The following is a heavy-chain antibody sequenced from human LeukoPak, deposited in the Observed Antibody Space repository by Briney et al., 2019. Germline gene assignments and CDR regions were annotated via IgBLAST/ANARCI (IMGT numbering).Heavy chain of an antibody. CDR3: ARALGDLDIVGA. Sequence: SVKVSCKASGGTFSSYAISWVRQAPGQGLEWVGRIIPIFGTANYVQKFQGRVTITTDESTSTAYMELSSLRSEDTAVYYCARALGDLDIVGAWGQGTLVTVSS. CDR1: GGTFSSYA. J-gene: IGHJ5*02. CDR2: IIPIFGTA. V-gene: IGHV1-69*05. D-gene: IGHD2-15*01.